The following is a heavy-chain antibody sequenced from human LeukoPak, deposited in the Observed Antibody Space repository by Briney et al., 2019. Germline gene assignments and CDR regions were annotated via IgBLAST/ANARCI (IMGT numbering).Heavy chain of an antibody. CDR1: GFTFSGYA. D-gene: IGHD2-2*01. CDR3: ARGLYCSSTSCYPYYYYGMDV. Sequence: GGSLRLSCAASGFTFSGYAMSWVRQAPGRGLEWVSAISGSGGSTYYADSVKGRFTISRDNSKNTLYLQMNSLRAEDTAVYYCARGLYCSSTSCYPYYYYGMDVWGQGTTVTVSS. J-gene: IGHJ6*02. V-gene: IGHV3-23*01. CDR2: ISGSGGST.